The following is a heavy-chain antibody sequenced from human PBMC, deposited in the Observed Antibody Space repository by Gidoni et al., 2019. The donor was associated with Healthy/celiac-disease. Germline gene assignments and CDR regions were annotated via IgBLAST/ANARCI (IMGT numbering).Heavy chain of an antibody. Sequence: EVQPLASGGGLVQPGGFLRLPWTALRFTFSSHAMGWVRQAPGKGLEWVSAISGSGGSTYYADSVKGRFTISRDNSKNTLYLQMNSLRAEDTAVYYCAKDLRGLSDYWGQGTLVTVSS. CDR1: RFTFSSHA. J-gene: IGHJ4*02. V-gene: IGHV3-23*01. CDR2: ISGSGGST. CDR3: AKDLRGLSDY. D-gene: IGHD5-12*01.